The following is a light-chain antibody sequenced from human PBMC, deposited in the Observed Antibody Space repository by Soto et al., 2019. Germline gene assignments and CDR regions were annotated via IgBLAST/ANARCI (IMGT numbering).Light chain of an antibody. CDR1: QKRLGRDDGNMY. CDR2: TVS. J-gene: IGKJ4*01. V-gene: IGKV2-40*01. Sequence: VMTHTPLSLPAALGKPATISCRSSQKRLGRDDGNMYLDWYVQKPGQSAQLLIYTVSYRAPGVPDRFSGIGSGTDFTLKISRVEADDGGVYYCMQRLEFPLTFGGGTKVDIK. CDR3: MQRLEFPLT.